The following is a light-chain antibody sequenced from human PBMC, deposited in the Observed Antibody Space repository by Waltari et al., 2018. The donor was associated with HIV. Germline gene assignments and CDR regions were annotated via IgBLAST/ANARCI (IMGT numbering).Light chain of an antibody. Sequence: EVVLTQSPGTLSLSPGARATLSCRASQSLISDYLAWYQQKPGQAPSLLVYSASNRAAGVPDRFEGGGFGTEFTRTITRLEPEDSAGYYCQHSFGTFGQGTKVEI. V-gene: IGKV3-20*01. CDR2: SAS. CDR3: QHSFGT. CDR1: QSLISDY. J-gene: IGKJ1*01.